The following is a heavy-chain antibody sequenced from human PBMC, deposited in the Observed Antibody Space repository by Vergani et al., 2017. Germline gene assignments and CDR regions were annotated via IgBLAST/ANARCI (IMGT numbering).Heavy chain of an antibody. D-gene: IGHD2-21*01. J-gene: IGHJ4*02. Sequence: QVQLVQSGAEVKKPGASVKVSCKASGYTFTGYYMHWVRQAPGQGLEWMGWINPNSGGTNHAQKFQGRVTMTRDTSISTAYMELSRLRSDDTAVYYCARAPRTAIGHFDYWGQGTLVTVSS. V-gene: IGHV1-2*02. CDR2: INPNSGGT. CDR1: GYTFTGYY. CDR3: ARAPRTAIGHFDY.